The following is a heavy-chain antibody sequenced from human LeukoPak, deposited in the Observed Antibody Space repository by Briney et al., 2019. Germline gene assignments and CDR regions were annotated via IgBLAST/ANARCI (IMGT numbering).Heavy chain of an antibody. J-gene: IGHJ4*02. Sequence: KPGGSLRLSCTASGFTFSNHAMTWVRQAPGKGLEWISSMSSGSRYIYYADSVRGRFTISRDNTKNSLYLVMNNLRAEDTAIYFCARDRPTGASRVFVVEWGQGTPVTVS. V-gene: IGHV3-21*06. CDR2: MSSGSRYI. CDR1: GFTFSNHA. D-gene: IGHD3-3*01. CDR3: ARDRPTGASRVFVVE.